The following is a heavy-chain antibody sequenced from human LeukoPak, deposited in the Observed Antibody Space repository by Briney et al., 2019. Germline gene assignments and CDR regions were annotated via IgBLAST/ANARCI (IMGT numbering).Heavy chain of an antibody. D-gene: IGHD3-10*01. CDR3: ARDSGSYGRFDY. V-gene: IGHV3-23*01. Sequence: TGGSLRLSCAASGFTFINYAMSWVRQAPGKGLEWVSVISGSGRSTYYAYSVKGRVTSSIDDSKNTLYLQMNSLRAEDKAVYFCARDSGSYGRFDYWGQGTLVTVSS. CDR1: GFTFINYA. CDR2: ISGSGRST. J-gene: IGHJ4*02.